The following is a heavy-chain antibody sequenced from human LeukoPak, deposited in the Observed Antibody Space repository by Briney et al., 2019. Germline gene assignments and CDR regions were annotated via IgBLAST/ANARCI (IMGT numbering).Heavy chain of an antibody. J-gene: IGHJ5*02. Sequence: SETLSLTCTVSGGSISSNYWGWIRQPPGKGLEWLGYIYSSGSTTYNPSLESRLTISIDTSKNHFSLKLSSVTAADTAVYYCAKRAVTTAAYLWFDPWGQGTLDTVSS. D-gene: IGHD2-2*01. V-gene: IGHV4-59*08. CDR1: GGSISSNY. CDR3: AKRAVTTAAYLWFDP. CDR2: IYSSGST.